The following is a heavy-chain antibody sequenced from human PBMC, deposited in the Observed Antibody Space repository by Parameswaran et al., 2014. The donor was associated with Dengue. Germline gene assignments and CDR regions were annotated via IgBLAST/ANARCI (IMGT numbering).Heavy chain of an antibody. Sequence: PGASVKVSCKASGGTFSSSPISWVRQAPGQGLEWMGGSIPFFETANYEQKFQGRLTITRDESTSTAYMELSSLRSEDTAVYYCARERGCNSSSCYARWFDPWGQGTLVTVSS. D-gene: IGHD2-2*01. CDR3: ARERGCNSSSCYARWFDP. CDR2: SIPFFETA. J-gene: IGHJ5*02. V-gene: IGHV1-69*05. CDR1: GGTFSSSP.